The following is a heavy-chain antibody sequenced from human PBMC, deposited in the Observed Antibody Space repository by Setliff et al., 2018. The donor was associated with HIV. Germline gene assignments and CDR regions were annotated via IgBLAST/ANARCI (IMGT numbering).Heavy chain of an antibody. CDR2: INPNSGAT. V-gene: IGHV1-2*02. CDR3: VKGAGGYYDY. J-gene: IGHJ4*02. CDR1: GYTFNDYF. Sequence: ASVKVSCKSSGYTFNDYFIHWVRQVPGQGLEWMGWINPNSGATNYAQTFQGRVTMTRDTSVSKAYMELNRLTSDDTALYYCVKGAGGYYDYWSQGALVTVSS. D-gene: IGHD2-15*01.